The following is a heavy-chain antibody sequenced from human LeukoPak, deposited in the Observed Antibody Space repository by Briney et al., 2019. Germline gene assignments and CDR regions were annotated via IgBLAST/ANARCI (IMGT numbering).Heavy chain of an antibody. CDR1: GGSISSHY. Sequence: RASETLSLPCTVSGGSISSHYWSWIRQPPGKGLEWIGYIYYSGSTDYNPSLKSRVTMSVDTSKNQFSLKLSSVIAADTAVYYCARHDVDTAMVVFDYWGQGTLVTVSS. CDR3: ARHDVDTAMVVFDY. J-gene: IGHJ4*02. V-gene: IGHV4-59*08. D-gene: IGHD5-18*01. CDR2: IYYSGST.